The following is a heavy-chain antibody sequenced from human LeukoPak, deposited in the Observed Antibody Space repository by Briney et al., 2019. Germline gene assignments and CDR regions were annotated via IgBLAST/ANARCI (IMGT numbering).Heavy chain of an antibody. D-gene: IGHD3-22*01. CDR2: IYYSGST. CDR3: ARHRMYYYDSSGRGVADAFDI. CDR1: GGSISSSSYY. V-gene: IGHV4-39*01. J-gene: IGHJ3*02. Sequence: SETLSLTCTVSGGSISSSSYYWGWLRQPPGKGLEWIGSIYYSGSTYYNPSLKSRVTISVDTSKNQFSLKLSSVTAADTAVYSCARHRMYYYDSSGRGVADAFDIWGQGTMVTVSS.